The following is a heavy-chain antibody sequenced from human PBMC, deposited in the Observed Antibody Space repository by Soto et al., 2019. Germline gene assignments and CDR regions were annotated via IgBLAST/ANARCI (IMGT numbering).Heavy chain of an antibody. V-gene: IGHV3-30*18. CDR1: GFTFNSYG. CDR2: ISYDGSDK. Sequence: QVQLVESGGGVVQPGRSLRLSCAASGFTFNSYGMHWVRQAPGKGLAWVAVISYDGSDKYYADSVKGRFTISRDKSKNTLYLQMNSLRAEDTAVYYCSKDLDGLQGLVDSSFCFDYWGQGTLVTVSS. J-gene: IGHJ4*02. D-gene: IGHD3-16*02. CDR3: SKDLDGLQGLVDSSFCFDY.